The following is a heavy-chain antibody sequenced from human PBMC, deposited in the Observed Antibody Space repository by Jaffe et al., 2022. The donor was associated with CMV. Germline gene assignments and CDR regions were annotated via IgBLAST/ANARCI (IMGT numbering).Heavy chain of an antibody. CDR3: ARVQLMVYGLPKGWFDP. CDR1: GFTFSSYW. CDR2: INSDGSST. V-gene: IGHV3-74*01. Sequence: EVQLVESGGGLVQPGGSLRLSCAASGFTFSSYWMHWVRQAPGKGLVWVSRINSDGSSTSYADSVKGRFTISRDNAKNTLYLQMNSLRAEDTAVYYCARVQLMVYGLPKGWFDPWGQGTLVTVSS. J-gene: IGHJ5*02. D-gene: IGHD2-8*01.